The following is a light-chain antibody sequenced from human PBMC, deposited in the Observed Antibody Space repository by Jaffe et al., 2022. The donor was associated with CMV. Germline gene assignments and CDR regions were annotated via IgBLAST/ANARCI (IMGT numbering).Light chain of an antibody. CDR3: QSADNTDNYYV. Sequence: SYELTQTPSVSVSPGQTARITCSGDALPKQYVYWYQKKPGQAPVLVMYKDDERPSGIPERFSGSSSGTIATLTISGVQAEDEADYYCQSADNTDNYYVFGTGTKVTV. J-gene: IGLJ1*01. V-gene: IGLV3-25*03. CDR1: ALPKQY. CDR2: KDD.